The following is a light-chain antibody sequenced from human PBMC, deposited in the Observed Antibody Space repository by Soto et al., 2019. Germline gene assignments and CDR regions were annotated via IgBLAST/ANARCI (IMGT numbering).Light chain of an antibody. CDR1: QSISSW. CDR3: HQYNIYST. V-gene: IGKV1-5*03. CDR2: KAS. J-gene: IGKJ1*01. Sequence: DIQMTQSPSTLSASVGDRVTITCRASQSISSWLAWYRQKPGKAPKILIYKASTLESGVPSRFSGSGSGTEFTLTISSLQPDDFATYYCHQYNIYSTFGQGTKVEIK.